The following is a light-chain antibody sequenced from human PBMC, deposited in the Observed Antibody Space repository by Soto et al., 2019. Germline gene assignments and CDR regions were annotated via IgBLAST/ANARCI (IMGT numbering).Light chain of an antibody. V-gene: IGKV1D-13*01. CDR1: QGIRSA. Sequence: AIQLTQSPSSLSASVGDSVTITCRASQGIRSALAWYQQKPGKAPKVLIYKTSSLESGVPSRFSGSGSGTEFALTISSLQPDDFATYYCQQYNDFFYTFGQGTKVDIK. CDR3: QQYNDFFYT. CDR2: KTS. J-gene: IGKJ2*01.